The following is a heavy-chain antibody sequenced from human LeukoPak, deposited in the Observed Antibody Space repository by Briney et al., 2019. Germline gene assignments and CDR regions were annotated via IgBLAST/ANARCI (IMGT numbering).Heavy chain of an antibody. Sequence: SETLSLTCTVSGGAISSDYWSWIRQPPGKGLEWIGYIYYSGSTNYNPSLKSRVTISVDTSKNQFSLKLSSVTAADTAMYYCARQGGSGSYIAYWGQGTLVTVSS. D-gene: IGHD3-10*01. V-gene: IGHV4-59*08. J-gene: IGHJ4*02. CDR3: ARQGGSGSYIAY. CDR2: IYYSGST. CDR1: GGAISSDY.